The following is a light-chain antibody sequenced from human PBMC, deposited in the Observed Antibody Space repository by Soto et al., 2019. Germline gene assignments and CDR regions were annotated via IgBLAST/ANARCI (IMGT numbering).Light chain of an antibody. CDR3: QQYGSSPWT. J-gene: IGKJ1*01. Sequence: EIVLTQSPGTLSLSPGERATLSCRASQSVRSSYLAWYQQKPGQATRLLIYGASSRATGIPDRFSGSGSGTDFTLTISRPEHEDIAVYYCQQYGSSPWTFGQGTKVEIK. CDR2: GAS. V-gene: IGKV3-20*01. CDR1: QSVRSSY.